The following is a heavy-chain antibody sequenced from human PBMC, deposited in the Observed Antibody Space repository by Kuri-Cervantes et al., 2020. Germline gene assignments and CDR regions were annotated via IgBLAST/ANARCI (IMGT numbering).Heavy chain of an antibody. D-gene: IGHD3-10*01. Sequence: GESLKISCAASGFTFSSYGMHWVRQAPGKGLEWVAVISYDGSNKYYADSVKGRFTISRDNSKNTLYLQMNSLRAEDTAVYYCAKDFSSGYYYGMDVWGQGTTVTVSS. J-gene: IGHJ6*02. CDR1: GFTFSSYG. CDR2: ISYDGSNK. CDR3: AKDFSSGYYYGMDV. V-gene: IGHV3-30*18.